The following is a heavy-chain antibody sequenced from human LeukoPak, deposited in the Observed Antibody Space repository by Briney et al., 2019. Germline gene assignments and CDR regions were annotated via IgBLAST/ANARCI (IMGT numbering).Heavy chain of an antibody. Sequence: GGSLRLSCATSGFTFTTYWMSWVCQASGKGLEWVATLNHYGGDKYYVDSVKGRFTISRDNAKSSLYLQMNSLRAEDTAVYYCVGGDFDFWGQGTLVTVSS. CDR2: LNHYGGDK. CDR3: VGGDFDF. J-gene: IGHJ4*02. V-gene: IGHV3-7*04. CDR1: GFTFTTYW.